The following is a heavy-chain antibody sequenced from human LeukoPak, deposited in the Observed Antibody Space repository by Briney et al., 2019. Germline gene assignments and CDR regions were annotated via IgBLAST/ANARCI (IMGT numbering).Heavy chain of an antibody. CDR3: AGTPLWFGESSPFDP. D-gene: IGHD3-10*01. Sequence: GGSLRLSCAASGFTFSSYWMSWVRQAPGKGLEWVANIKQDGSEKYYVDSVKGRFTISRDNAKNSLYLQMNSLRAEDTAVYYCAGTPLWFGESSPFDPWGQGTLVTVSS. CDR2: IKQDGSEK. CDR1: GFTFSSYW. V-gene: IGHV3-7*01. J-gene: IGHJ5*02.